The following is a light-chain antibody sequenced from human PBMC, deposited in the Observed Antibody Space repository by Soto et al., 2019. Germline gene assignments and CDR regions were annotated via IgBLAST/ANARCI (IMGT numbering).Light chain of an antibody. CDR3: LQDYDYPRT. J-gene: IGKJ1*01. Sequence: AIRMTQSPSSFSASTGDRVTTTCRASQGISSYLAWYQQKPGKAPKLLIYAASTLQSGVPSRFSGSGSGTDFTLTISSLQPEDFATYYCLQDYDYPRTFGQGTKVDIK. CDR1: QGISSY. V-gene: IGKV1-8*01. CDR2: AAS.